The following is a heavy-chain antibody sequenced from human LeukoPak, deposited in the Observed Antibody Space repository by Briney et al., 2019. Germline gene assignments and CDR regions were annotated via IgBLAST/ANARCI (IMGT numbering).Heavy chain of an antibody. Sequence: SVKVSCKASGGTFSSYAISWVRQAPGQGLEWMGGIIPIFGTASYAQKFQGRVTITADESTSTAYMELSSLRSEDTAVYYCAGPHSYSGYDFGDAFDIWGQGTMVTVSS. CDR2: IIPIFGTA. J-gene: IGHJ3*02. CDR1: GGTFSSYA. D-gene: IGHD5-12*01. V-gene: IGHV1-69*01. CDR3: AGPHSYSGYDFGDAFDI.